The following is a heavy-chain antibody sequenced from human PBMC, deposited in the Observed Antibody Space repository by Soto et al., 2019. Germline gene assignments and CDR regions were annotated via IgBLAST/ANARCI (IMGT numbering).Heavy chain of an antibody. CDR1: GGSISSSYS. V-gene: IGHV4-4*02. D-gene: IGHD1-26*01. J-gene: IGHJ6*02. CDR2: IYHSGST. Sequence: WETLSRTCAAFGGSISSSYSWRWVRQPPGKGLEWIGEIYHSGSTNYNPSLKSRVTISVDQCKNQFSLKLSSVTAADTAVYHCARVSGSYYYGMDVWGQGTTVTVSS. CDR3: ARVSGSYYYGMDV.